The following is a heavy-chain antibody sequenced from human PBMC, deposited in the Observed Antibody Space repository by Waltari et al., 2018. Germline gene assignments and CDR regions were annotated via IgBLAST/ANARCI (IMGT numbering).Heavy chain of an antibody. J-gene: IGHJ5*02. CDR2: IKSQSDGGTR. V-gene: IGHV3-15*01. CDR3: TTDPLGP. Sequence: EVQFVESGGGLVQPGGSLRLPCTASGFTFRNAWMSWVRQAPGKGPEWVGRIKSQSDGGTRDYAAPVKGRFSISREDSKNLMFLQMNSLTIEDTAVYYCTTDPLGPWGQGTLVTVSS. CDR1: GFTFRNAW.